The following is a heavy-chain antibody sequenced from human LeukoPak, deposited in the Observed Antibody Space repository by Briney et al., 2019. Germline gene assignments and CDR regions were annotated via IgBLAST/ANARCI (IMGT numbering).Heavy chain of an antibody. V-gene: IGHV4-34*01. D-gene: IGHD2-2*03. CDR2: INHSGST. CDR1: GGSFSGYY. J-gene: IGHJ5*02. CDR3: ARPLGYCSSTSCYAWFDP. Sequence: PSETLSLTCAVYGGSFSGYYWSWIRQPPGKGLEWIGEINHSGSTNYNPSLKSRVTISVDTSKNQFSLKLSSVTAADTAVYYCARPLGYCSSTSCYAWFDPWGQGTLVTVSS.